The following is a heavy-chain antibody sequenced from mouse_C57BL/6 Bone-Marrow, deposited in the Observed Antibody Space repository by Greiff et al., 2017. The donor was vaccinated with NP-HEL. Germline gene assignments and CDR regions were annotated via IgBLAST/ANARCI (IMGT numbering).Heavy chain of an antibody. V-gene: IGHV8-12*01. CDR2: IYWDDDK. CDR1: GFSLSTSGMG. D-gene: IGHD1-1*01. CDR3: ARRASDYYGSSWYFDV. Sequence: QVTLKESGPGILQSSQTLSLTCSFSGFSLSTSGMGVSWIRQPSGKGLEWLAHIYWDDDKRYNPSLKSRLTISKDTSRNQVFLKITSVDTADTATYYCARRASDYYGSSWYFDVWGTGTTVTVSS. J-gene: IGHJ1*03.